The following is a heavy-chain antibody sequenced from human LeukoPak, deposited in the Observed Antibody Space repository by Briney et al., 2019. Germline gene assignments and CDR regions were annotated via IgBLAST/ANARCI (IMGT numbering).Heavy chain of an antibody. D-gene: IGHD1-7*01. CDR1: GGSISSYY. Sequence: SETLSLTCTVSGGSISSYYWSWIRQPAGKGLEWIGRIYTSGSTNYNPSLKSRVTMSVDTSKNQFSLKLSSVTAADTAVYYCARDRRVITGTTKGLDYWGQGTLVTVSS. V-gene: IGHV4-4*07. CDR3: ARDRRVITGTTKGLDY. CDR2: IYTSGST. J-gene: IGHJ4*02.